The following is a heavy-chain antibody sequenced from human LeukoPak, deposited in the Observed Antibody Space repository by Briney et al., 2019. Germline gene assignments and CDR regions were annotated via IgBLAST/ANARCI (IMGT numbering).Heavy chain of an antibody. CDR1: GGSISNYY. J-gene: IGHJ4*02. CDR3: ARDVLKGGIDY. CDR2: SFYSGNP. Sequence: PSETLSLTCTVSGGSISNYYWYWMRQPPGKGLEWIAYSFYSGNPNYNPSLKSRVTISVDRSKNQFSLKLSSVTAADTAVYYCARDVLKGGIDYWGQGTLVTASS. V-gene: IGHV4-59*12. D-gene: IGHD2-8*01.